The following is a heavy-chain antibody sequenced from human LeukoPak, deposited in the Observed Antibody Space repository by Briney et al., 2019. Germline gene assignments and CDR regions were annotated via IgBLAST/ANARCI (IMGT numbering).Heavy chain of an antibody. CDR3: ARGVQWLAYFDY. Sequence: PSEALSLTCAVYGGSFSGYYWSWIRQPPGKGLEWIGEINHGGSTNYNPSLKSRVTISVDTSKNQFSLKLSSVTAADTAVYYCARGVQWLAYFDYWGQGTLVTVSS. D-gene: IGHD6-19*01. V-gene: IGHV4-34*01. CDR1: GGSFSGYY. CDR2: INHGGST. J-gene: IGHJ4*02.